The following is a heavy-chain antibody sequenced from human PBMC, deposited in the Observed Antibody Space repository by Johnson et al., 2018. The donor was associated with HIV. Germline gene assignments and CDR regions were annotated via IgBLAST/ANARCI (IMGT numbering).Heavy chain of an antibody. Sequence: QVQLVESGGGVVQPGRSLRLSCAASGFTFSSYGMHWVRQAPGKGLEWVAVISYDGSNKYYADSVKGRFTISRDNAKNSLYLQMNSLRAEDTAVYYCARMTTTVSHHDSFDIRGQVTMVTVSS. J-gene: IGHJ3*02. D-gene: IGHD4-17*01. CDR3: ARMTTTVSHHDSFDI. V-gene: IGHV3-30*03. CDR1: GFTFSSYG. CDR2: ISYDGSNK.